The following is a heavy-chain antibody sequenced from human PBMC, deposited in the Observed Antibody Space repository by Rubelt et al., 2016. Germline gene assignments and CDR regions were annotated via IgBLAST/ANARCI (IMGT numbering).Heavy chain of an antibody. V-gene: IGHV5-51*01. D-gene: IGHD5-12*01. CDR2: IHPGDSAT. Sequence: EVQLVQSGAEVKKPGESLKVSCKGSGYRFTNYWIGWVRQMPGKGLEWMGIIHPGDSATRYSPSVTGQVTISADKSINTAYLQWSSLKSSDTAIYYCSRLMGYSTIDYWGQGTLVTVSS. CDR3: SRLMGYSTIDY. J-gene: IGHJ4*02. CDR1: GYRFTNYW.